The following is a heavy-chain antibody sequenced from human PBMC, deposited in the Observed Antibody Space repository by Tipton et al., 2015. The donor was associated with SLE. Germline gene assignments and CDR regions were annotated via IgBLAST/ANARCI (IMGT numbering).Heavy chain of an antibody. CDR3: AREGSSWYYFDY. CDR2: IFYTGST. J-gene: IGHJ4*02. V-gene: IGHV4-39*07. CDR1: DGSIRSTNYY. D-gene: IGHD6-13*01. Sequence: TLSLTCTVSDGSIRSTNYYWGWIRQPPGKGLEWIGSIFYTGSTNYNPSLKSRVTISVDTSKNQFSLKLSSVTAADTAVYYCAREGSSWYYFDYWGQGTLVTVSS.